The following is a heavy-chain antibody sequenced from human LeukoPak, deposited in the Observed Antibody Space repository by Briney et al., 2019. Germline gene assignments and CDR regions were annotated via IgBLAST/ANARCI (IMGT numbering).Heavy chain of an antibody. CDR1: EFTFSSYA. CDR3: ARDYGSGSYPRIYFEY. Sequence: AGGSLRLPCAASEFTFSSYAMYWVRQAPDQGLEWVALISYDGTNKYYADSVKGRFTISRDNSKNTLYLQMNSLRGEDTAVYYCARDYGSGSYPRIYFEYWGQGTLVTVSS. D-gene: IGHD3-10*01. J-gene: IGHJ4*02. V-gene: IGHV3-30*04. CDR2: ISYDGTNK.